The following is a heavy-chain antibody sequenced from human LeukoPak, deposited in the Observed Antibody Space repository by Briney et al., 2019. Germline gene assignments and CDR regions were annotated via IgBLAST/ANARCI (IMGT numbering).Heavy chain of an antibody. V-gene: IGHV4-61*02. CDR1: GGSISSGSYY. CDR3: ARDAPQRGRYYDSSGYYPHDAFDI. Sequence: QTSQTLSLTCTVSGGSISSGSYYWSWIRQPAGKGLEWIGRIYTSGSTNYNPPLKSRVTISVATSKNQFSLKLSSVTDADTAVYYCARDAPQRGRYYDSSGYYPHDAFDIWGQGTMVTVSS. CDR2: IYTSGST. D-gene: IGHD3-22*01. J-gene: IGHJ3*02.